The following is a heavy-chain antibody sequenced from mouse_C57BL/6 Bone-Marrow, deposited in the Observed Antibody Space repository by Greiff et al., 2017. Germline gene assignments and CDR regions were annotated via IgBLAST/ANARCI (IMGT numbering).Heavy chain of an antibody. CDR1: GYTFTSYW. CDR2: IDPNSGGT. V-gene: IGHV1-72*01. D-gene: IGHD1-1*01. Sequence: VQLQQPGAELVKPGASVKLSCKASGYTFTSYWMHWVKQRPGRGLEWIGRIDPNSGGTKYNEKFKSKATLTVDKPSSTAYMQLSILTSEDSAVYYCARSVLRYPEAWFAYWGQGTLVTVSA. J-gene: IGHJ3*01. CDR3: ARSVLRYPEAWFAY.